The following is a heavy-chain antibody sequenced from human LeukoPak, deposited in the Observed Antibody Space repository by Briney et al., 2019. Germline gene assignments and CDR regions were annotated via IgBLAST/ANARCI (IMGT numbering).Heavy chain of an antibody. CDR3: ARAIATILELHYYYYYMDV. V-gene: IGHV7-4-1*02. Sequence: ASVKVSCKASGYTFTSYAMNWVRQAPGQGLEWMGWINTNTGNPTCAQGFTGRFVFSLDTSVGTAYLQISSLKAEDTAVYYCARAIATILELHYYYYYMDVWGKGTTVTVSS. CDR1: GYTFTSYA. D-gene: IGHD1-7*01. CDR2: INTNTGNP. J-gene: IGHJ6*03.